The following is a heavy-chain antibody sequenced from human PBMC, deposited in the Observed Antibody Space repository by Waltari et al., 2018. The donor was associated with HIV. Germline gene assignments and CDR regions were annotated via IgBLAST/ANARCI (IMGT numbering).Heavy chain of an antibody. D-gene: IGHD3-10*01. CDR3: ATETWVRGVKGGS. J-gene: IGHJ5*02. V-gene: IGHV1-24*01. CDR2: FDPEVGET. Sequence: QVQLVQSGAEVKKPGASVKVSCQVSGYTLTELSMHCVRQATGKGLEWMGSFDPEVGETVYAQKFQGRVTMTEDTSTDTAYMELSSLGSEDTAVYYCATETWVRGVKGGSWGQGTLVTVSS. CDR1: GYTLTELS.